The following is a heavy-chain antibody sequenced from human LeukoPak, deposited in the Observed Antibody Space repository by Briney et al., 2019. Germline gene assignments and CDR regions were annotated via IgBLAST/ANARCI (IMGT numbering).Heavy chain of an antibody. V-gene: IGHV3-30-3*01. CDR3: ARVWQDYSGVDY. CDR2: ISYDGNNK. D-gene: IGHD2-21*01. Sequence: PGRSLRLSCSASGFTFSSYSMHWVRQAPGKGLEWVAVISYDGNNKYDADSVKGRFTISRDNSKNTLYLQMNSLRAEDTAVYYCARVWQDYSGVDYWGQGTLVTVSS. J-gene: IGHJ4*02. CDR1: GFTFSSYS.